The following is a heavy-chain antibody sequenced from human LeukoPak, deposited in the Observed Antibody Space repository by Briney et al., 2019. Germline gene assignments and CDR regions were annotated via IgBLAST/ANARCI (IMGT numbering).Heavy chain of an antibody. CDR1: GFTFGDYA. D-gene: IGHD5-18*01. CDR3: TRDDSYGQIAFDY. Sequence: PGRSLRLSCTASGFTFGDYAMSWVRQAPRKGLEWVGFIRSKAYGGTTEYAASVKGRFTISRDDSKSIAYLQMNSLKTEDTAVYYCTRDDSYGQIAFDYWGQGTLVTVSP. J-gene: IGHJ4*02. CDR2: IRSKAYGGTT. V-gene: IGHV3-49*04.